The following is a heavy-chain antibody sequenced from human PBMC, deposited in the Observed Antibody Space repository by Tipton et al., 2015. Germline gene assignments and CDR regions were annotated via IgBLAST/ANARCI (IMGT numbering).Heavy chain of an antibody. CDR2: IHHGGST. CDR3: AREVWYNDSTGYDY. Sequence: TLSLTCTVSGGSTHYCTWIRQPPGKGLEWIGEIHHGGSTNHNPSLKSRVTMSVDTSKNQFSLHLSSVTAADTAVYYCAREVWYNDSTGYDYWGQGTLVTVSS. D-gene: IGHD3-22*01. V-gene: IGHV4-34*01. J-gene: IGHJ4*02. CDR1: GGSTHY.